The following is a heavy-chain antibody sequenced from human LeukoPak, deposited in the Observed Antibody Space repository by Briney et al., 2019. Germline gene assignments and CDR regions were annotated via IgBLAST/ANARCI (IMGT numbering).Heavy chain of an antibody. CDR3: ARAVAERGDWFDP. J-gene: IGHJ5*02. D-gene: IGHD6-19*01. CDR2: IYPGDSDT. CDR1: GYSFTSYW. V-gene: IGHV5-51*01. Sequence: GESLKISCKGSGYSFTSYWIGWVRQMPGKGLEWMGIIYPGDSDTRYSPSFQGQVTISADKSISTAYLQWSSLKAPDTAMYYCARAVAERGDWFDPWGQGTLVTVSS.